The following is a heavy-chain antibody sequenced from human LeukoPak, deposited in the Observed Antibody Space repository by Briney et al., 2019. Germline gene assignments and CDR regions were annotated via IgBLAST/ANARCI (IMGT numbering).Heavy chain of an antibody. V-gene: IGHV1-69*02. CDR1: GGTFSSYT. D-gene: IGHD3-10*01. Sequence: EASVKVSCKASGGTFSSYTISWVRQAPGQGLEWMGRIXXIXXXXXYAQXFQGRVTITADKSTSTAYMELSSLRSEDTAVYYCGGSGPLDGGYWGQGTLVTVSS. J-gene: IGHJ4*02. CDR3: GGSGPLDGGY. CDR2: IXXIXXXX.